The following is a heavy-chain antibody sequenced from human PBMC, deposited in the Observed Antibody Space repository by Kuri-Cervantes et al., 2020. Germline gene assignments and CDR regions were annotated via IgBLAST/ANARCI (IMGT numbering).Heavy chain of an antibody. V-gene: IGHV3-7*01. Sequence: GESLKISCAASGFIFSNYWMSWVRQAPGKGLEWVANIKHSETFYVDSVKGRFTISRDNAKNSLYLQMNSLRAEDTAVYYCARDRGYNWNVEWFDPWGQGTLVTVSS. D-gene: IGHD1-1*01. J-gene: IGHJ5*02. CDR1: GFIFSNYW. CDR3: ARDRGYNWNVEWFDP. CDR2: IKHSET.